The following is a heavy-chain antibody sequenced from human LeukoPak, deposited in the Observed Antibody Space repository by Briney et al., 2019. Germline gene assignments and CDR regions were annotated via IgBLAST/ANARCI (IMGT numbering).Heavy chain of an antibody. D-gene: IGHD6-19*01. J-gene: IGHJ6*02. CDR3: ARDVPYSSGWSYYYYYGMDV. CDR2: INLSGGST. V-gene: IGHV1-46*01. CDR1: GGTFSSYA. Sequence: ASVKVSCKASGGTFSSYAISWVRQAPGQGLEWMGKINLSGGSTTYAQKFQGRVTMTRDTSTSTVYMELSSLRSEDTAVYYCARDVPYSSGWSYYYYYGMDVWGQGTTVTVSS.